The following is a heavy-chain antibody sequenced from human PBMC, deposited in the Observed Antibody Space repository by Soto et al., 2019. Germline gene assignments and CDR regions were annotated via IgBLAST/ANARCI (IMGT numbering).Heavy chain of an antibody. Sequence: VQLVESGGGLVQPGGSLRLSCAASGFTFSSYSMNWVRQAPGKGLEWVSYISSSSSTIYYADSVKGRFTISRDNAKNSLYLQMHSLRAEDTAVYYCARANYYGSPGDFDYWGQGTLVTFSS. CDR3: ARANYYGSPGDFDY. V-gene: IGHV3-48*01. J-gene: IGHJ4*02. CDR2: ISSSSSTI. D-gene: IGHD3-10*01. CDR1: GFTFSSYS.